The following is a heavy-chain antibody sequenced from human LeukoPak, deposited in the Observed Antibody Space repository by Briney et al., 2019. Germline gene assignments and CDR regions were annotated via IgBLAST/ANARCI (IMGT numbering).Heavy chain of an antibody. CDR3: ARRPLAGYYDSSGNYHYYYGMDV. CDR1: GYTFTSYD. V-gene: IGHV1-8*01. Sequence: ASVKVSCKASGYTFTSYDINWVRQATGQGLEWMGWMNPNSGNTGYAQKFQGRVTMTRNTSISTAYMELSSLRSEDTAVYYCARRPLAGYYDSSGNYHYYYGMDVWGQGTTVTVSS. J-gene: IGHJ6*02. D-gene: IGHD3-22*01. CDR2: MNPNSGNT.